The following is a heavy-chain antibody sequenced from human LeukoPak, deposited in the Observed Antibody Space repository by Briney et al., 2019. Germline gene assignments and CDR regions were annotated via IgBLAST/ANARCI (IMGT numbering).Heavy chain of an antibody. D-gene: IGHD6-13*01. CDR2: INHSGST. CDR3: ARGRSSSWYGLGWFDP. CDR1: GGSFSGYY. J-gene: IGHJ5*02. Sequence: SETLSLTCAVCGGSFSGYYWSWIRQPPGKGLEWIGEINHSGSTNYNPSLKSRVTISVDTSKNQFSLKLSSVTAADTAVYYCARGRSSSWYGLGWFDPWGQGTLVTVSS. V-gene: IGHV4-34*01.